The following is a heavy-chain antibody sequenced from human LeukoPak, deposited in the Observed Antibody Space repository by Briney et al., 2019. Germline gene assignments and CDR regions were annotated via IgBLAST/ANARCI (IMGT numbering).Heavy chain of an antibody. V-gene: IGHV4-31*03. D-gene: IGHD6-13*01. CDR3: AGQYSSSWHYFDY. CDR1: GGSISXXXXX. CDR2: IYYSGST. J-gene: IGHJ4*02. Sequence: XVSGGSISXXXXXWSWXRQHPXXGXXXXGYIYYSGSTYYNPSLKSRVTISVDTSKNQFSLKLSSVTAADTAVYYCAGQYSSSWHYFDYWGQGTLVTVSS.